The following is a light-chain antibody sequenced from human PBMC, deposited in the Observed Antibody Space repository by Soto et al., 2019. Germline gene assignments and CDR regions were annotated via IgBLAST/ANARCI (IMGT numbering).Light chain of an antibody. V-gene: IGLV2-14*01. CDR1: SNDSGAYKY. J-gene: IGLJ1*01. CDR3: SSYTTGSTLYV. CDR2: EVS. Sequence: QSALTQPASVSGSPGQSIRISCTGSSNDSGAYKYVSWYQQYPGKAPKLIIFEVSNRPSGVSNRFSGSKSGNTASLTIAGLQAEDEADYHCSSYTTGSTLYVFGGGTKVTVL.